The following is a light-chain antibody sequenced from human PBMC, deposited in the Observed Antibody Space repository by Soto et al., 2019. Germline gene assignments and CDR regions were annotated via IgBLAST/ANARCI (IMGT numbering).Light chain of an antibody. CDR1: QSVSNS. CDR3: HQRYNWPRVT. CDR2: DVS. V-gene: IGKV3-11*01. J-gene: IGKJ5*01. Sequence: EVVLTQSPATLSLSPGGGVTLSCRASQSVSNSLAWYQKKPVQPPRLLXYDVSNRATGIPARFSGSGSGTDLTLTITSLETEDFAVYFCHQRYNWPRVTFGQGTRLEIK.